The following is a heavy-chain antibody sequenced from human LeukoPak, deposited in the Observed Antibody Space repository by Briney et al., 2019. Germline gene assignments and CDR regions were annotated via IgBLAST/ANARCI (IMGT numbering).Heavy chain of an antibody. Sequence: QPSETLSLTCTVSGGSISSSTYYGNWIRQPPGKGLEWIGYIYYSGSTNYNPSLKSRVTISVDTSKNQFSLNLTSVTAADTAVYYCARFTPQGYGWGGYNRLDPWGQGTLVTVSS. V-gene: IGHV4-61*01. J-gene: IGHJ5*02. D-gene: IGHD3-16*01. CDR2: IYYSGST. CDR3: ARFTPQGYGWGGYNRLDP. CDR1: GGSISSSTYY.